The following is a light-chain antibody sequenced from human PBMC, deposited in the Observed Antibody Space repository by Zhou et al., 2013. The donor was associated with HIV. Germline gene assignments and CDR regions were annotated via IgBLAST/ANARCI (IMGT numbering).Light chain of an antibody. J-gene: IGKJ1*01. Sequence: DIQMTQSPSSVSASVGDRITITCRASQGISKWLAWYQQKPGKAPKLLIYAASRLQNGVTSRFSGSGYGTDFTLTIRSLQPEDVATYFCLQQHTYPWTFGQGTKVEI. CDR2: AAS. CDR3: LQQHTYPWT. CDR1: QGISKW. V-gene: IGKV1-12*01.